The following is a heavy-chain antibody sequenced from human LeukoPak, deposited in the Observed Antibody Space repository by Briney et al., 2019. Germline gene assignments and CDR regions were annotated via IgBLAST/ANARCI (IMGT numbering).Heavy chain of an antibody. Sequence: SETLSLTCTVSGGSISSYYWSWIRQPPGKGLEWIGYIYYSGSTNYNPSLKSRVTMSVDTSKNQFSLRLRYVTAADTAVYYCARAVGYMDVWGKGTTVTVSS. D-gene: IGHD1-26*01. J-gene: IGHJ6*03. CDR3: ARAVGYMDV. V-gene: IGHV4-59*01. CDR1: GGSISSYY. CDR2: IYYSGST.